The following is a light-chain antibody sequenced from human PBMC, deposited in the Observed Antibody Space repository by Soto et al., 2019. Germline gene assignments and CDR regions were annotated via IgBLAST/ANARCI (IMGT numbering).Light chain of an antibody. CDR3: QQYGNSPIP. CDR2: GTS. J-gene: IGKJ5*01. Sequence: EIVLTQSPATLSLSPGERATLSCRASQSVSSYLPWYQQKPGQAPRLLIYGTSSRATGIPDRFSGSGSGTDFTLTSSRLEPEDFAVYYCQQYGNSPIPFCQGTRLEIK. V-gene: IGKV3-20*01. CDR1: QSVSSY.